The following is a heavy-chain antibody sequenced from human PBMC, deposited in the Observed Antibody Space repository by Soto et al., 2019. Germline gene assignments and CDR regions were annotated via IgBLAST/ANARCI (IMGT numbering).Heavy chain of an antibody. Sequence: LRLSCASSGFTLSMSAVNWVRQAPGKGLEWVSYISDSGDRTYYADSVKGRFTISRDRSKNTVSLQMDSLRAEDTAVYYCAKDRGIIVKAGDAFDVWGQGTKVT. D-gene: IGHD3-16*02. CDR2: ISDSGDRT. V-gene: IGHV3-23*01. J-gene: IGHJ3*01. CDR1: GFTLSMSA. CDR3: AKDRGIIVKAGDAFDV.